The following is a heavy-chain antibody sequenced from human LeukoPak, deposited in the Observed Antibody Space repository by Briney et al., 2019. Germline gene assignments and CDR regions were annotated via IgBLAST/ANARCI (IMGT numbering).Heavy chain of an antibody. D-gene: IGHD6-19*01. J-gene: IGHJ6*02. CDR3: AREGGVIAVAGMYYYGMDV. Sequence: ASVKVSCKASCYTFTSYGISWVRQAPGQGLEWMGWISAYNGNTNYAQKLQGRVTMTTDTSTSTAYMELRSLRSDDTAVYYCAREGGVIAVAGMYYYGMDVWGQGTTVTVSS. V-gene: IGHV1-18*01. CDR2: ISAYNGNT. CDR1: CYTFTSYG.